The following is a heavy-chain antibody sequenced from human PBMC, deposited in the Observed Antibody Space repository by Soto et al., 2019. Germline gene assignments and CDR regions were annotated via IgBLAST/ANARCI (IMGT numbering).Heavy chain of an antibody. CDR1: GGSISSSNW. Sequence: HVQLQESGPGLVKPSGTLSLICAVSGGSISSSNWWRWVRQPPGKGLEWIGEIYHSGSTKYNPSLKSRATISVDKCKNHYSRRLSSVTAADTAGYYCARDLDSSGWPDYWGQGTLVT. V-gene: IGHV4-4*02. CDR3: ARDLDSSGWPDY. D-gene: IGHD6-19*01. CDR2: IYHSGST. J-gene: IGHJ4*02.